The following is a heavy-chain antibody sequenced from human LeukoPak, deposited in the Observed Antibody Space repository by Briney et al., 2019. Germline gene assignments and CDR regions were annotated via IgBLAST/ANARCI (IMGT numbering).Heavy chain of an antibody. J-gene: IGHJ6*03. D-gene: IGHD3-10*01. CDR2: IKQDGSEK. Sequence: GGSLTLSCAASGFTLSSYWMSWVRQAPGKGLEWVANIKQDGSEKYYVDSVKGRFIISRDNAKNSLYLQMNSLRAEDTAVYYCAKGAFRDQVQGYYYMDVWGKGTTVTVSS. CDR1: GFTLSSYW. CDR3: AKGAFRDQVQGYYYMDV. V-gene: IGHV3-7*01.